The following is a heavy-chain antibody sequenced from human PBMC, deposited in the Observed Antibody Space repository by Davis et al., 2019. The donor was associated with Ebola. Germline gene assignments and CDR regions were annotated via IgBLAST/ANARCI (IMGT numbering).Heavy chain of an antibody. CDR2: ISWNSDSI. J-gene: IGHJ3*01. CDR1: GFTFGDYA. D-gene: IGHD2-2*01. V-gene: IGHV3-9*01. Sequence: SLKISCAGSGFTFGDYAMHWVRQAPGKGLEWVSGISWNSDSIVYADSVKGRFTISRDNSKNTLHLQMNSLRVEDTAIYYCAKDTTNVWFDVWGQGTMVTVSS. CDR3: AKDTTNVWFDV.